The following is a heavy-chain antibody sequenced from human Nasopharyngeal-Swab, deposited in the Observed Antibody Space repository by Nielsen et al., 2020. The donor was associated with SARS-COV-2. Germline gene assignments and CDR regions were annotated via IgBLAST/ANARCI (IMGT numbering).Heavy chain of an antibody. J-gene: IGHJ4*02. D-gene: IGHD3-3*01. CDR2: ISSSGSTI. V-gene: IGHV3-11*04. CDR1: GFTFSDSY. CDR3: AAHPSYDFWSGTYY. Sequence: GRSLRPSCPPSGFTFSDSYMSWIRQAPGKGLGWVSYISSSGSTIYYADSVKGRFTISRDNAKNSLYLQMNSLRAEDTAVYYCAAHPSYDFWSGTYYWGQGTLVTVSS.